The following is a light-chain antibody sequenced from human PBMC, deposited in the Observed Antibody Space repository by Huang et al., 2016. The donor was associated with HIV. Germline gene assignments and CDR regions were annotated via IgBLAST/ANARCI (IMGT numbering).Light chain of an antibody. J-gene: IGKJ1*01. CDR1: QSVSSY. V-gene: IGKV3-11*01. CDR3: QRRSNWPQT. CDR2: DAS. Sequence: EVVLTQSPATLSLSPGERATLSCRASQSVSSYLAWYQQKPGQAPRLPIYDASNRATGIPVRFSGSGSGTGVTLTISSLEPGDFAVYYCQRRSNWPQTFGRGTKVEIK.